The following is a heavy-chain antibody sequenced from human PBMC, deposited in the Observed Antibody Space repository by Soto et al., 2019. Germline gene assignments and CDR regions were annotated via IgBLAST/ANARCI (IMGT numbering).Heavy chain of an antibody. CDR1: GFTFSSYA. J-gene: IGHJ5*02. D-gene: IGHD3-22*01. CDR3: ANPWAGRAPITMIVGNLFDP. Sequence: PGGSLRLSCAASGFTFSSYAMSWVRQAPGKGLEWVSAISGSGGSTYYADSVKGRFTISRDNSKNTLYLQMNSLRAEDTAVYYCANPWAGRAPITMIVGNLFDPSAQGTLVTVSS. CDR2: ISGSGGST. V-gene: IGHV3-23*01.